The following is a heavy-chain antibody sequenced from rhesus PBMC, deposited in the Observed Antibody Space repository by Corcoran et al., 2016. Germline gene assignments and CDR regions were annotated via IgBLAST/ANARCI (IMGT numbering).Heavy chain of an antibody. V-gene: IGHV4-127*01. CDR1: GFSIRRGYG. D-gene: IGHD7-45*01. J-gene: IGHJ4*01. Sequence: QVQLQESGPGLVKPSETLSLTCAASGFSIRRGYGWSWIRQPPGTGVEWIGYFGGSSGSTNYNPSLKSRVTISKDTSKNQFSLKLSSVTAADTAVYYCARAVGNYVDYWGQGVLVTVSS. CDR2: FGGSSGST. CDR3: ARAVGNYVDY.